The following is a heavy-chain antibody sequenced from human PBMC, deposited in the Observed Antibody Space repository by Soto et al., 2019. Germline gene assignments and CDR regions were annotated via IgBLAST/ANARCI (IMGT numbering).Heavy chain of an antibody. CDR3: ARHSWGPRAAAMDV. CDR1: GGSISSYY. Sequence: SETLSLTCTVSGGSISSYYWSWIRQPPGKGLEWIGYIYYSGSTNYNPSLKSRVTISVDTSKNQFSLKLSSVTAADTAVYYCARHSWGPRAAAMDVWGKGTTVTVSS. CDR2: IYYSGST. V-gene: IGHV4-59*08. J-gene: IGHJ6*04. D-gene: IGHD6-13*01.